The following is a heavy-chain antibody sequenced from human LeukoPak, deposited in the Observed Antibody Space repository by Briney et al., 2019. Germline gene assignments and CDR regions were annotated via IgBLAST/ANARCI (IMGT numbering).Heavy chain of an antibody. CDR3: AKDIGYYDSSGLLPHAFDI. CDR1: GFTFDDYA. D-gene: IGHD3-22*01. CDR2: ISWNSGSI. V-gene: IGHV3-9*01. Sequence: GRSLRLSCAASGFTFDDYAMHWVRQAPGKGLEWVSGISWNSGSIGYADSVKGRFTISRDNAKNSLYLQMNSLRAEDTALYYCAKDIGYYDSSGLLPHAFDIWGQETMVTVSS. J-gene: IGHJ3*02.